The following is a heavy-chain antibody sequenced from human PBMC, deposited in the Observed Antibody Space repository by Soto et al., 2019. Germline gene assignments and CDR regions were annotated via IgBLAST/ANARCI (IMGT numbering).Heavy chain of an antibody. J-gene: IGHJ6*02. D-gene: IGHD3-22*01. V-gene: IGHV3-23*01. Sequence: GGSLRLSCAASGFTFSSYAMSWVRQAPGKGLEWVSAISGSGGSTYYADSVKGRFTISRDNSKNTLYLQMNSLRAEDTAVYYCAKIQYYYDSSGYLPPSGMDVWGQGTTVTVSS. CDR1: GFTFSSYA. CDR3: AKIQYYYDSSGYLPPSGMDV. CDR2: ISGSGGST.